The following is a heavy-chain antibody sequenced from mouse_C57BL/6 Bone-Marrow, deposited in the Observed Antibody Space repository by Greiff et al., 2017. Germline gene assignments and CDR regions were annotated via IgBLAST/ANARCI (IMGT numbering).Heavy chain of an antibody. CDR3: ARSGYGMGFDY. V-gene: IGHV1-4*01. D-gene: IGHD2-1*01. J-gene: IGHJ2*01. CDR1: GYTFTSYT. CDR2: INPSSGYT. Sequence: QVQLKESGAELARPGASVKMSCKASGYTFTSYTMHWVKQRPGQGLEWIGYINPSSGYTKYNQKFKDKATLTADKSSSTAYMQLSSLTSEDSAVYYCARSGYGMGFDYWGQGTTLTVSS.